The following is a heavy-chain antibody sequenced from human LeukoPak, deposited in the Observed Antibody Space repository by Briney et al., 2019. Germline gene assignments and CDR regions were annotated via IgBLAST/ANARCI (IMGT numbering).Heavy chain of an antibody. CDR1: GFTFSSYG. Sequence: GGSLRLSCAASGFTFSSYGIHWVRQAPGKGLEWVASIQYDGSNKYYPDSVKGRFTISRDNSKNTLYLQMNGLRAEDTAVYYCARAAAGTFDDWGQGTLVTVSS. J-gene: IGHJ4*02. V-gene: IGHV3-30*02. D-gene: IGHD6-13*01. CDR2: IQYDGSNK. CDR3: ARAAAGTFDD.